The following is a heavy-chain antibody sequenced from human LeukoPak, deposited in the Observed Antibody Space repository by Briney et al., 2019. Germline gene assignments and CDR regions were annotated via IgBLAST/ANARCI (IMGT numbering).Heavy chain of an antibody. CDR3: ARANRLRPLDY. V-gene: IGHV3-48*01. D-gene: IGHD4-17*01. Sequence: GGSLRLSCAASGFTFSGYSMNWVRQAPGKGLEWVSYIISSSSTIYYGDSVKGRFTISRDNAKNSLYLQMNSLRAEDTAVYYCARANRLRPLDYWGQGTLVTVSS. J-gene: IGHJ4*02. CDR2: IISSSSTI. CDR1: GFTFSGYS.